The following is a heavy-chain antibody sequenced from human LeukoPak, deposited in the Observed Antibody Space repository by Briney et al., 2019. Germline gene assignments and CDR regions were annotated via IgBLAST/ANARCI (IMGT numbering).Heavy chain of an antibody. CDR3: AAPGMYSSSRRYAFDI. Sequence: KPSETLSLTCTVSGGSISSGGYYWSWIRQPPGKGLEWIGYIYHSGSTYYNPSLKSRVTISVDGSKNQFSLKLSSVTAADTAVYYCAAPGMYSSSRRYAFDIWGQGTMVTVSS. D-gene: IGHD6-13*01. J-gene: IGHJ3*02. CDR1: GGSISSGGYY. V-gene: IGHV4-30-2*01. CDR2: IYHSGST.